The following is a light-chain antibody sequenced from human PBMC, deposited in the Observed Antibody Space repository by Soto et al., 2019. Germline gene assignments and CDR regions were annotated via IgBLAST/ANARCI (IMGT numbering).Light chain of an antibody. J-gene: IGLJ2*01. CDR3: ETWDSNTRV. CDR1: SGHSSYI. Sequence: QSVLTQSSSASASLGSSVKLTCTLSSGHSSYIIAWHQQQPGKAARYLMKLEGSGSYNKGSGVPDRFSGSSSGADRYLTISTLQFEDEANYYCETWDSNTRVFGGGTKLTVL. CDR2: LEGSGSY. V-gene: IGLV4-60*02.